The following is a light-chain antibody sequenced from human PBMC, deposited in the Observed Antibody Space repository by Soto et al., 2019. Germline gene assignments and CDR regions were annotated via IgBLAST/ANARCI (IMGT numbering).Light chain of an antibody. CDR2: AAS. J-gene: IGKJ1*01. Sequence: AIRMTQSPSSFSASTGDRVTITCRASQGISSYLAWYQQKPGKAPKLLIYAASTLQSGVPSRFSGSVSGTDFTLTIRCLQSEDFATYYCQQYYSYPRTFGQGTKVEIK. CDR1: QGISSY. CDR3: QQYYSYPRT. V-gene: IGKV1-8*01.